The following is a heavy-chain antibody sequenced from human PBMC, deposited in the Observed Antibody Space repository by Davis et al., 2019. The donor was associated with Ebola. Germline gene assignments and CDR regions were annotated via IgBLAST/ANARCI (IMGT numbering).Heavy chain of an antibody. V-gene: IGHV4-34*01. CDR2: INHSGST. D-gene: IGHD1-1*01. CDR1: GGSISSYY. J-gene: IGHJ4*02. CDR3: VRLDSQRYIDS. Sequence: SETLSLTCTVSGGSISSYYWSWIRQPPGKGLEWIGEINHSGSTYSNPSLMSRLTISVDTSKTQFSLQLTSATAADTAVYYCVRLDSQRYIDSWGQGTLVTVSS.